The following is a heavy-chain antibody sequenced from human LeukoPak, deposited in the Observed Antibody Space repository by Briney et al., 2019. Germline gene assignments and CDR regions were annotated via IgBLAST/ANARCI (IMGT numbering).Heavy chain of an antibody. D-gene: IGHD3-10*01. CDR3: AGAGTYYLDN. V-gene: IGHV4-4*02. CDR1: GGSISSNW. CDR2: IEDRGNT. Sequence: SETLSLTCAVSGGSISSNWWSWVRQPPGKGLEWIGEIEDRGNTNYNPSLKSRVTISVDKSKNQFSLKLSSLTAADTAVYYCAGAGTYYLDNWGQGTPVTVSS. J-gene: IGHJ4*02.